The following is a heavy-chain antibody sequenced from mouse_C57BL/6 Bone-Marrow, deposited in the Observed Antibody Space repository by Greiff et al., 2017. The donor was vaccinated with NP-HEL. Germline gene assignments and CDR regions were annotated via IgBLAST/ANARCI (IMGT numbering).Heavy chain of an antibody. CDR3: ARHGVYYYGSRGYFDY. J-gene: IGHJ2*01. Sequence: QVQLKESGAELVKPGASVKLSCKASGYTFTSYWMHWVKQRPGQGLEWIGMIHPNSGSTNYNEKFKSKATLTVDKSSSTAYMQLSSLTSEDSAVYYCARHGVYYYGSRGYFDYWGQGTTLTVSS. V-gene: IGHV1-64*01. D-gene: IGHD1-1*01. CDR2: IHPNSGST. CDR1: GYTFTSYW.